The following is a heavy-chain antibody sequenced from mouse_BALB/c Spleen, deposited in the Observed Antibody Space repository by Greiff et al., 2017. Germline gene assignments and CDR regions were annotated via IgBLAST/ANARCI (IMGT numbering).Heavy chain of an antibody. CDR3: AIYDGIGGAMDY. CDR2: INPYNGAT. V-gene: IGHV1-31*01. CDR1: GYSFTGYY. Sequence: EVQLQQSGPELVKPGASVKISCKASGYSFTGYYMHWVKQSHVKSLEWIGRINPYNGATSYNQNFKDKASLTVDKSSSTAYMELHSLTSEDSAVYYCAIYDGIGGAMDYWGQGTSVTVAS. J-gene: IGHJ4*01. D-gene: IGHD2-3*01.